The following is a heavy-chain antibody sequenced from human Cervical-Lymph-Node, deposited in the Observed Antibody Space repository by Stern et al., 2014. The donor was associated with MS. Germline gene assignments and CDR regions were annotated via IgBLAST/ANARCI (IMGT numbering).Heavy chain of an antibody. V-gene: IGHV3-9*01. CDR2: ISWNSRSI. Sequence: EVQLVESGGDLVQPGWSLRLSCAASGFTFDDYAMHGVRQAPGKGLEWVSGISWNSRSIGYADSVKGRFTISRDNAKNSLYLQMDSLRAEDTALYFCAKDRQMLKHYYYFYGMDVWGQGTTVTVSS. J-gene: IGHJ6*02. CDR1: GFTFDDYA. D-gene: IGHD2-2*01. CDR3: AKDRQMLKHYYYFYGMDV.